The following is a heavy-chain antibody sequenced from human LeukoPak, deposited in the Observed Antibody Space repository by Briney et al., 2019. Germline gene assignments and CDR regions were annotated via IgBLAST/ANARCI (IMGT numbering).Heavy chain of an antibody. CDR3: ASAGSYSAFDI. J-gene: IGHJ3*02. Sequence: ASVKVSCKASGYTFTSYGISWVRQAPGQGLEWMGWISAYNGNTNYAQKLQGRVTMTRNTSISTAYMELSSLRSEDTAVYYCASAGSYSAFDIWGQGTMVTVSS. D-gene: IGHD3-10*01. V-gene: IGHV1-18*01. CDR2: ISAYNGNT. CDR1: GYTFTSYG.